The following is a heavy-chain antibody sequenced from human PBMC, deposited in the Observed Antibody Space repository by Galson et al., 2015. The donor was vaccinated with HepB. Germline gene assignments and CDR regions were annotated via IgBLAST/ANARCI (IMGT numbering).Heavy chain of an antibody. Sequence: SLRLSCAASGFTVSGSYMSWVRQAPGKGLEWVANIKEDGSEKNYVDSVKGRFTISRDNAKNSLYLQMNSLRAVDTAVYYCARVKRGEWYSFYYNGMDVWGQGTTVTVSS. CDR2: IKEDGSEK. CDR1: GFTVSGSY. V-gene: IGHV3-7*05. CDR3: ARVKRGEWYSFYYNGMDV. D-gene: IGHD3-10*01. J-gene: IGHJ6*02.